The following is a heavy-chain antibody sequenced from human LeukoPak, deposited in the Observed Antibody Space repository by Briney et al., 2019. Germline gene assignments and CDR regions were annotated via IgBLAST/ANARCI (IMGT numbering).Heavy chain of an antibody. CDR1: GFTFSSYG. D-gene: IGHD1-26*01. CDR2: IWYDGSNK. V-gene: IGHV3-33*01. J-gene: IGHJ4*02. CDR3: AREGVIVGASSGFDY. Sequence: GRSLRLSCAASGFTFSSYGMHWVRQAPGKGLEWVAVIWYDGSNKYYADSVKGRFTISRDNSKNTLYLQMNSLRAEDTAVYYCAREGVIVGASSGFDYWGQGTLVTVSS.